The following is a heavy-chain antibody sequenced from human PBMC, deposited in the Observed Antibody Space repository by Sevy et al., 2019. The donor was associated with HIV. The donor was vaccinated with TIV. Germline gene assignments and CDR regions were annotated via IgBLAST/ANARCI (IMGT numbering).Heavy chain of an antibody. J-gene: IGHJ5*02. Sequence: ASVKVSCKASGYTFTGYYMHWVRQAPGQGLEWMGRINPNSGGTNYTQKFQGRVTMTRDTSISTDYMELRRRRSDDTAVYYCARGVAAAGPIFWFDPWGQGTLVTVSS. CDR3: ARGVAAAGPIFWFDP. CDR2: INPNSGGT. CDR1: GYTFTGYY. V-gene: IGHV1-2*06. D-gene: IGHD6-13*01.